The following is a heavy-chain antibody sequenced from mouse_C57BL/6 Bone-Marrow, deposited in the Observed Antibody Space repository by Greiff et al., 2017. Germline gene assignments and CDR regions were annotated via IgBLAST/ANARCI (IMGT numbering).Heavy chain of an antibody. CDR1: GYTFTSHW. V-gene: IGHV1-56*01. CDR3: ARWNYYGSYYFDY. D-gene: IGHD1-1*01. J-gene: IGHJ2*01. CDR2: IFPGSGST. Sequence: VGEAGAERGRRGGSVKISCKAPGYTFTSHWMQWVRQRPGQGLEWIGEIFPGSGSTYYNEKFKGKATLTVDTSSSTAYMQLSSLSSEDSAVYFCARWNYYGSYYFDYWGQGTTLTVSS.